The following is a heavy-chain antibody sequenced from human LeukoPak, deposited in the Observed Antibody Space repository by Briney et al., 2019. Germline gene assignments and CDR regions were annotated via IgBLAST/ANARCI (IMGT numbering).Heavy chain of an antibody. CDR2: MNPNSGNT. V-gene: IGHV1-8*03. J-gene: IGHJ5*02. CDR3: ARGSTTVTTGDNWFDP. D-gene: IGHD4-17*01. CDR1: GYTFTSYD. Sequence: ASVKVSCKASGYTFTSYDINWVRQATGQGLEWMGWMNPNSGNTGYAQKFQGRVTITRNTSMSTAYMELSSLRSEDTAVYYCARGSTTVTTGDNWFDPWGQGTLVTVSS.